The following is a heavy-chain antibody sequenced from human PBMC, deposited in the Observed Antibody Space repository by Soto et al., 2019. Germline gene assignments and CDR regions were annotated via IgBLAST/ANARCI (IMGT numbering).Heavy chain of an antibody. CDR3: ARDWFGEPSGVDV. CDR2: IYYTGST. D-gene: IGHD3-10*01. V-gene: IGHV4-31*03. J-gene: IGHJ6*02. CDR1: GASVSSAFYY. Sequence: QVQLQESGPGLVKPSQTLSLTCTVSGASVSSAFYYWSWIRQHPGKGLEWIGYIYYTGSTYYNPSLKSRVTISVDTSKNQFSLKLTSVTAADTAVYYCARDWFGEPSGVDVWGQGTTVTVSS.